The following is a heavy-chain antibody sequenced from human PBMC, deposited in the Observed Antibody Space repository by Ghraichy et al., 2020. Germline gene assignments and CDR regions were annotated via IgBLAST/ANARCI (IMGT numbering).Heavy chain of an antibody. CDR3: VRGSLWFGNYYPVDV. V-gene: IGHV3-64D*06. CDR2: INYNGKAT. CDR1: GFSFSTSA. D-gene: IGHD3-10*01. J-gene: IGHJ6*02. Sequence: GGSLRLSCSASGFSFSTSAIQWVRQAPGKGLEYVSAINYNGKATYYADSVKGRFTISRDNSKNTVFIQMSSLRAEDTALYYCVRGSLWFGNYYPVDVCGQGTTVTVSS.